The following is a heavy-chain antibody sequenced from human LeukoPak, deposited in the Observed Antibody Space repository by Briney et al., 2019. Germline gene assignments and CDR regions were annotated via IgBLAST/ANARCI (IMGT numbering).Heavy chain of an antibody. CDR1: GFTFSSYG. D-gene: IGHD3-10*01. J-gene: IGHJ4*02. CDR3: ARDRSGRPDY. Sequence: PGRSLRLSCAASGFTFSSYGMHWVRQAPGKGLEWVAVVWYDGSNKYYADSVKGRFTISRDNSKNTLYLQMNSLRAEDTAVYYCARDRSGRPDYWGQGTLVTVSS. V-gene: IGHV3-33*01. CDR2: VWYDGSNK.